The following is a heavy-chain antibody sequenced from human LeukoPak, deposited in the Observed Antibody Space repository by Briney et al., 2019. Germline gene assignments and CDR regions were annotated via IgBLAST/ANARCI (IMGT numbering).Heavy chain of an antibody. V-gene: IGHV4-4*09. CDR1: GGSLSPYF. J-gene: IGHJ4*02. CDR3: ARRQIYFDY. CDR2: IYTDGST. Sequence: SETLSLTWTVSGGSLSPYFGSWIRQTPGEGLEWNGYIYTDGSTKYNTSLKSRVTISLNTSKNQLSLKLSSVAAADTAVYYCARRQIYFDYWGQGTLVTVSS.